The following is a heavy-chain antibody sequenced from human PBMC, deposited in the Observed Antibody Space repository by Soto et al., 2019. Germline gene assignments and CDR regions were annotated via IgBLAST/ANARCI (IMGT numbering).Heavy chain of an antibody. D-gene: IGHD6-19*01. Sequence: SETLSLTCSVSGGSISGSYWSWIRQSPGKGLEWLGYVYYTGSTNYSPSLRSRVSISVDTSKNEFSLRLSPVTAADTAVYFCARSVAVPGAHIDYWGQGTQVTVS. CDR1: GGSISGSY. J-gene: IGHJ4*02. CDR2: VYYTGST. V-gene: IGHV4-59*01. CDR3: ARSVAVPGAHIDY.